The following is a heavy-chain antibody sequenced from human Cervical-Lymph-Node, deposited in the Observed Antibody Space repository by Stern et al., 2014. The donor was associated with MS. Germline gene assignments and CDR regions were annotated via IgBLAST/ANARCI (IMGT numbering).Heavy chain of an antibody. CDR1: GGSVSSGSYY. CDR3: ARLVRLSYYYYGMDV. D-gene: IGHD2-21*02. V-gene: IGHV4-61*01. J-gene: IGHJ6*02. CDR2: IYYSGST. Sequence: QLQLQESGPGLVKPSETLSLTCTVSGGSVSSGSYYWSWLRQPPGKGLEWLGDIYYSGSTNYNPSLKSRVTISVDTSKNQFSLKLSSVTAADTAVYYCARLVRLSYYYYGMDVWGQGTTVTVSS.